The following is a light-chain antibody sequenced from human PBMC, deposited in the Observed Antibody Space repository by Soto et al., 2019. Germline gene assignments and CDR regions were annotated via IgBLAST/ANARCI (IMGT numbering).Light chain of an antibody. CDR1: QDIRHE. CDR3: LQDHNYPRT. V-gene: IGKV1-6*01. Sequence: AIQMTQSPSSLSASVGDRVTITCRASQDIRHELDWYQQKPGKAPKVLIYGASSLQSGVPSRFSGSGSGTDFTLTISSLQPEDFATYYCLQDHNYPRTFGQGTKVEIK. CDR2: GAS. J-gene: IGKJ1*01.